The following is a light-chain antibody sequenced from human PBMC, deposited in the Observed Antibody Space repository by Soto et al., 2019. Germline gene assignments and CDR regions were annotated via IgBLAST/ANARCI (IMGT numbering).Light chain of an antibody. V-gene: IGKV1-5*01. J-gene: IGKJ2*01. CDR3: QHYNSYPYT. CDR2: DAS. CDR1: QSISTW. Sequence: DIQMTQSPSILSASVGDRVTITCRASQSISTWLAWFQQKPGKAPDLLIYDASSLESGVPSRFSGSGSGTEFTLTISSLQPDDFATYYCQHYNSYPYTFGQGTKVDNK.